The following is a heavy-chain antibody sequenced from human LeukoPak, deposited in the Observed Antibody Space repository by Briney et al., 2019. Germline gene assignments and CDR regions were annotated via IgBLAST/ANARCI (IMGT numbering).Heavy chain of an antibody. V-gene: IGHV3-23*01. Sequence: GWALRLSCSASRFTFSSDAMSWVRQAPGKGLDWVSPISGSGGSTYYADSVKGRFTISRDNSKNTLDLQMNSLSAEDTVVYYCAKETVEMDTVDNLDYWGQGTLVTVSS. CDR3: AKETVEMDTVDNLDY. J-gene: IGHJ4*02. D-gene: IGHD5-24*01. CDR1: RFTFSSDA. CDR2: ISGSGGST.